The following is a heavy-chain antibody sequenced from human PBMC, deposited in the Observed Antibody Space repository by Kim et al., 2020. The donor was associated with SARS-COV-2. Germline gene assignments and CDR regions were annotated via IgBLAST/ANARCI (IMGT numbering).Heavy chain of an antibody. CDR3: ARGYREHGFDV. Sequence: GGSLRLSCAASGFTFSTYAMNWVRQAPGEGLEWVSAIDPSGRVTFYADSERGRFTISRDNSKSTVYLQMNSLRAEDTALYYCARGYREHGFDVWGQGTTVTISS. J-gene: IGHJ6*02. CDR2: IDPSGRVT. CDR1: GFTFSTYA. D-gene: IGHD5-12*01. V-gene: IGHV3-23*05.